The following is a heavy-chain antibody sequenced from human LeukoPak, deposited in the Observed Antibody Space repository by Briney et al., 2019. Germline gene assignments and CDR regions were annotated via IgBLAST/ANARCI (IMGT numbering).Heavy chain of an antibody. CDR3: AILAYCGGDCYWADY. J-gene: IGHJ4*02. D-gene: IGHD2-21*02. CDR2: IIPILGIA. V-gene: IGHV1-69*02. CDR1: GGTFSSYT. Sequence: ASVKVSCKASGGTFSSYTISWVGQAPGQGLEWMGRIIPILGIANYAQKFQGRVTITADKSTSTAYMELSSLRSEDTAVYYCAILAYCGGDCYWADYWGQGTLVTVSS.